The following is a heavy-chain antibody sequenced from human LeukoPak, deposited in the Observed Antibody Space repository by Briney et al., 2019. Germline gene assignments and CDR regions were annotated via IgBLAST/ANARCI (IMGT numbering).Heavy chain of an antibody. J-gene: IGHJ5*02. CDR3: ARRQRIGAAEWFDP. CDR1: SGSVRSNYYS. CDR2: LDDSGNT. V-gene: IGHV4-39*02. D-gene: IGHD2-15*01. Sequence: PSETLSLTCSVSSGSVRSNYYSWAWIRQAPGKGLEWVGGLDDSGNTYYNPSLKSRLTMSVDTSKNHFSLNLKSVAAADTSVYYCARRQRIGAAEWFDPWGQGIMVTVSS.